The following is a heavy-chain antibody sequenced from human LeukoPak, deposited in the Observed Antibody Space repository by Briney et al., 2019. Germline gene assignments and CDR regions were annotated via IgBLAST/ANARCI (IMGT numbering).Heavy chain of an antibody. J-gene: IGHJ4*02. D-gene: IGHD1-14*01. CDR3: ARDHNPTGDYPDY. CDR2: IIPIFGTA. CDR1: GGTFSSYA. Sequence: GSSVKASCKASGGTFSSYAISWVRQAPGQGLEWMGGIIPIFGTANYAQKFQGRVTITADESTSTAYMELSSLRSEDTAVYYCARDHNPTGDYPDYWGQGTLVTVSS. V-gene: IGHV1-69*01.